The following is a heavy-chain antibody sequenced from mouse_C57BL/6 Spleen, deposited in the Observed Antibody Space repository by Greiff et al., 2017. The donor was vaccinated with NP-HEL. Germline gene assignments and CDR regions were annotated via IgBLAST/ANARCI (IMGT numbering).Heavy chain of an antibody. CDR1: GYTFTSYW. CDR3: ARTIYYSSSRYFDV. Sequence: QVQLQQPGAELVRPGSSVKLSCKASGYTFTSYWMHWVKQRPIQGLEWIGNIDPSDSETHYNQKFKDKATLTVDKSSSPAYMQLSSLTSEDSAVYYCARTIYYSSSRYFDVWGTGTTVTVSS. CDR2: IDPSDSET. D-gene: IGHD1-1*01. J-gene: IGHJ1*03. V-gene: IGHV1-52*01.